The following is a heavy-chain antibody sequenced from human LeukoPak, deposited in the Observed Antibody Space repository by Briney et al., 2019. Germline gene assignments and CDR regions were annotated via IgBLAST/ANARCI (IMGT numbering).Heavy chain of an antibody. Sequence: GGSLRLSCAASGFTVSSNYMSWVRQAPGKGLEWVSVIYSGGSTYYAGSVKGRFTISRDNSKNTPYLQMNSLRAEDTAVYYCARGGGYGGNGDYFDSWGQGTLVTVSS. D-gene: IGHD4-23*01. J-gene: IGHJ4*02. V-gene: IGHV3-53*01. CDR2: IYSGGST. CDR1: GFTVSSNY. CDR3: ARGGGYGGNGDYFDS.